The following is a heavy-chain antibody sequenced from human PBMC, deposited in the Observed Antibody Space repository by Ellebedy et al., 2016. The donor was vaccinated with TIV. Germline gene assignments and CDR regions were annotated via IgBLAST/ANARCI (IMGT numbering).Heavy chain of an antibody. J-gene: IGHJ4*02. V-gene: IGHV3-53*01. D-gene: IGHD5-12*01. CDR1: GFTVSTNY. CDR2: IYGDGTT. Sequence: GESLKISCAASGFTVSTNYMSWLRQAPGKGLEWVSIIYGDGTTHYADSVKCRFTISRHNSTNTVYRKINSLTAEHTVLYYCARAPTITTNYDYWGQGTLVAASS. CDR3: ARAPTITTNYDY.